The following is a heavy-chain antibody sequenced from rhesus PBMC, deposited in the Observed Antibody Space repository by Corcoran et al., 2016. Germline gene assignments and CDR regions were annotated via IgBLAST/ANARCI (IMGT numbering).Heavy chain of an antibody. J-gene: IGHJ5-1*01. V-gene: IGHV4-165*02. CDR3: ARNPLRGRFDV. D-gene: IGHD2-39*01. Sequence: QVQLQESGPGLVKPSETLSLTCAVSGGSISGYYWNWIRQPPGKGQEGIGYSGGSGGTTYYHPALKGRVTISTDTSKIQYSRKGRSVTAADTAVYYCARNPLRGRFDVWGPGVLVTVSS. CDR1: GGSISGYY. CDR2: SGGSGGTT.